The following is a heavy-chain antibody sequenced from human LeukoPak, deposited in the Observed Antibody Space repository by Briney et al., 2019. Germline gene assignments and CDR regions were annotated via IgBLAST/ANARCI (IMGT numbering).Heavy chain of an antibody. D-gene: IGHD3-3*01. CDR3: ARAGLTNTYYDFWSGYRYYFDY. V-gene: IGHV3-7*04. J-gene: IGHJ4*02. Sequence: GGSLRLSCAASGFTFSSYWMSWVRQAPGKGLEWVANIKQDGSEKYYVDSVKGRFTISRDNAKNSLYLQMNSLRAEDTAVYYCARAGLTNTYYDFWSGYRYYFDYWSQGTLVTVSS. CDR1: GFTFSSYW. CDR2: IKQDGSEK.